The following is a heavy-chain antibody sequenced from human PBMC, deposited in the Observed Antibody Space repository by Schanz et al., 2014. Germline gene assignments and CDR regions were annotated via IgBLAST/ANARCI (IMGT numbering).Heavy chain of an antibody. CDR3: ARNRGSGGQNWYFDL. V-gene: IGHV3-21*04. CDR1: GFTFSSYS. CDR2: VSRSTPDI. J-gene: IGHJ2*01. Sequence: EVQLVESGGGLVKPGGSLRLSCTASGFTFSSYSMNWVRQAPGKGLEWVSYVSRSTPDIYYADSVKGRFTMSRDNTKNSLFLQLNSLRADDTAVYYCARNRGSGGQNWYFDLWGRGTLVTVSS. D-gene: IGHD1-26*01.